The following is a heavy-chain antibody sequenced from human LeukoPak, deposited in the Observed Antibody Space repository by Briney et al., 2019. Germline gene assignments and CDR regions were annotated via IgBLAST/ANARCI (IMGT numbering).Heavy chain of an antibody. CDR3: ARDGDYGDYGDAFDI. D-gene: IGHD4-17*01. CDR2: IYSGGST. V-gene: IGHV3-53*01. J-gene: IGHJ3*02. Sequence: QPGGSLRLSCAASGFTFSSYSMNWVRQAPGKGLDWVSVIYSGGSTYYADSVKGRFTISRDNSKNTLYLQMNSLRAEDTAVYYCARDGDYGDYGDAFDIWGQGTMVTVSS. CDR1: GFTFSSYS.